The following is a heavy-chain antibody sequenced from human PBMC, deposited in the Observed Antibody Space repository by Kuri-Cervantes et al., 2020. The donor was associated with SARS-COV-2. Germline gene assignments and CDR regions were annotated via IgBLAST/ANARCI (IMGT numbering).Heavy chain of an antibody. Sequence: GGSLRLSCAASGFTFSSYEMNWVRQAPGKGLEWVSYISSSGSTIYYADSVKGRFTISRDNAKNSLYLQMNSLRAEDTAVYYCARDYDYGGNLDYWGQGTLVTVSS. CDR3: ARDYDYGGNLDY. CDR2: ISSSGSTI. V-gene: IGHV3-48*03. J-gene: IGHJ4*02. D-gene: IGHD4-23*01. CDR1: GFTFSSYE.